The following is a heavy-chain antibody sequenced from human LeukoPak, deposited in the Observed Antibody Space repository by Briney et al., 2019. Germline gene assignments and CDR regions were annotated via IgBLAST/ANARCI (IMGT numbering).Heavy chain of an antibody. V-gene: IGHV3-74*01. D-gene: IGHD2-15*01. Sequence: TGGSLRLSCAASGFSFSDYWMHWVRQAPGKGLVWVSRIKSDGSRTDYADSVRGRFTISRDNAKNRLHLQMNSLRAEDTAVYYCARYCSDGRCYSDRFDYWGQGALVAVSS. CDR3: ARYCSDGRCYSDRFDY. J-gene: IGHJ4*02. CDR1: GFSFSDYW. CDR2: IKSDGSRT.